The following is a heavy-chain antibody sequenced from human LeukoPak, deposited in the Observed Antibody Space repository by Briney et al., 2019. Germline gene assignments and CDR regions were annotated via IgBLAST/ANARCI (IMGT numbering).Heavy chain of an antibody. D-gene: IGHD3-22*01. CDR3: AKDFSYYYDSSGYCWNY. CDR1: GFTFSSYA. Sequence: GGSLRLSCAASGFTFSSYAMSWVRQAPGKGLEWVSAISGSGGSTYYADSVKGRFTISRDNSKNTLYLQMNSLRAEDTAVYYCAKDFSYYYDSSGYCWNYWGQGTLVTVSS. CDR2: ISGSGGST. V-gene: IGHV3-23*01. J-gene: IGHJ4*02.